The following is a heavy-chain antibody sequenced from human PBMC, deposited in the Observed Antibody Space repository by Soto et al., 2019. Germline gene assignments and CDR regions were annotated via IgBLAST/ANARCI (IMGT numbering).Heavy chain of an antibody. CDR1: GYSFTDYH. CDR2: INPKSGGT. D-gene: IGHD2-8*01. Sequence: ASVTVSCKASGYSFTDYHIHWVRQAPGQGLEWLGRINPKSGGTSTAQKFQGWVTMTTDTSISTASMELTRLTSDDTAIYYCARGDSTDCSNGVCSFFYNHEMDGWGQGTTVTVSS. J-gene: IGHJ6*02. V-gene: IGHV1-2*04. CDR3: ARGDSTDCSNGVCSFFYNHEMDG.